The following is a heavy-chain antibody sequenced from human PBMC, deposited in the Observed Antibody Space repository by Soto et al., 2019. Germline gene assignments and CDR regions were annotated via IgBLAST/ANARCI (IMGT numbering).Heavy chain of an antibody. CDR1: GGSISSGAYY. D-gene: IGHD2-2*01. V-gene: IGHV4-31*03. CDR2: IYYSAST. Sequence: QVKLQESGPGLVKPSQTLSLTCTVSGGSISSGAYYWNWIRQHPGKALEWIGYIYYSASTYYSPSLQSRVSIAVDTSKNQFSLRLTSVTAADTAVYYCARNPSHFCSSVSCHAFDIWGQGTMVTVSS. J-gene: IGHJ3*02. CDR3: ARNPSHFCSSVSCHAFDI.